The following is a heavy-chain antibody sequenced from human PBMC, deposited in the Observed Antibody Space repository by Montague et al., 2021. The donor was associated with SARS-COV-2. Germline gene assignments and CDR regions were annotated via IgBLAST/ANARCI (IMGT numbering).Heavy chain of an antibody. CDR3: TADFSDTAEQMAQTDL. J-gene: IGHJ5*02. CDR1: GSTFSSAW. V-gene: IGHV3-15*01. D-gene: IGHD5-24*01. Sequence: SLRLSCAASGSTFSSAWMTWVRQSPGKGLEWVGRIKSKAVGGAIQCATSVKGRFTISRDDSENTLYLQMDSLTTEDTAVYYCTADFSDTAEQMAQTDLWGQGTLVTVSS. CDR2: IKSKAVGGAI.